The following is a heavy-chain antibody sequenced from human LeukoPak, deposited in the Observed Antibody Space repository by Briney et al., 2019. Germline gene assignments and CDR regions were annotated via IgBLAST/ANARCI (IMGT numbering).Heavy chain of an antibody. CDR1: GLTFSTYA. V-gene: IGHV3-23*01. CDR3: ARPPYSSGSFDL. D-gene: IGHD6-19*01. J-gene: IGHJ2*01. CDR2: ITGSGSST. Sequence: GGSLRLSCAASGLTFSTYAMFWVRQAPGKGLEWVSGITGSGSSTYYADSVKGRFTISRDNAKNTLYLQMNSLRAEDTAVYYCARPPYSSGSFDLWGRGTLVTVSS.